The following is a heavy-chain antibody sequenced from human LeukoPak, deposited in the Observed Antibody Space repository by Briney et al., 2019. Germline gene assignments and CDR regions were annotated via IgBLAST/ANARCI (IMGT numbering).Heavy chain of an antibody. CDR1: GFSFQDYG. V-gene: IGHV3-20*04. CDR2: ITWNGDST. CDR3: ARVSNYYYGMDV. Sequence: GGSLRLSCEVSGFSFQDYGMNWVRQAPGKGLEWVSTITWNGDSTTYADSVNGRFTISRDNAKNSLYLQMNSLRAEDTAVYYCARVSNYYYGMDVWGQGTTVTVSS. J-gene: IGHJ6*02.